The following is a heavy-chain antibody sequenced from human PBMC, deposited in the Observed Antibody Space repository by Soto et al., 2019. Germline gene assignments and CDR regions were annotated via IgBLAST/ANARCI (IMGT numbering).Heavy chain of an antibody. Sequence: GGSLRLSCAASGFTFSSDWMTWVRQAPGKGLEWVANIRKDGSKTSYLDSVRGRFTISRDNAQSSLYLQMDSLRAEDTALYYCAKDVYPGTSSLDFDAFDIWGQGTMVNVS. V-gene: IGHV3-7*05. CDR1: GFTFSSDW. CDR3: AKDVYPGTSSLDFDAFDI. CDR2: IRKDGSKT. D-gene: IGHD6-13*01. J-gene: IGHJ3*02.